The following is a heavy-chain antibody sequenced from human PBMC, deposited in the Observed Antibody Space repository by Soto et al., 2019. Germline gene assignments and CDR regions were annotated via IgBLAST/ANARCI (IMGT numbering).Heavy chain of an antibody. V-gene: IGHV4-34*01. J-gene: IGHJ4*02. CDR3: ARNKITARFDY. CDR2: INHSGST. D-gene: IGHD3-10*01. CDR1: GGSFSGYY. Sequence: QVQLQQWGAGLLKPSETLSLTCAVYGGSFSGYYWTWIRQPPGTGLEWIGEINHSGSTNYNPTLKSRVTTSVHTSKIQFSLKLTSVTAADTAVYYCARNKITARFDYWGQGTLVTVSS.